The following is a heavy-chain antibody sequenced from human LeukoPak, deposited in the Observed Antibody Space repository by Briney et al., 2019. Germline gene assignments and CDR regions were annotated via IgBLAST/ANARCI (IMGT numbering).Heavy chain of an antibody. J-gene: IGHJ4*02. D-gene: IGHD3-10*01. V-gene: IGHV1-24*01. CDR3: TTAPSGDY. Sequence: GASVKVSCKVYGSTLSDSSMHWVRQAPGKGLEWMAGFDPEDGEKIYSQKFRGRVTMTDDTSTDTAYMELSSLRSEDTAVYYCTTAPSGDYWGQGTLVTVSS. CDR2: FDPEDGEK. CDR1: GSTLSDSS.